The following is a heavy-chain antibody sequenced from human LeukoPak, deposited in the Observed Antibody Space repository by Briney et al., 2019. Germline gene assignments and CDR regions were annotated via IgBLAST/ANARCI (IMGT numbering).Heavy chain of an antibody. CDR2: INPSGGST. CDR1: GYTFTSYY. D-gene: IGHD3-9*01. Sequence: GASAKVSCKASGYTFTSYYMHWVRQAPGQGLEWMGIINPSGGSTSYAQKFQGRVTMTRDTSTSTVYMELSSLRSEDTAVYYCARDRYILRDTGRFDYWGQGTLVTVSS. CDR3: ARDRYILRDTGRFDY. V-gene: IGHV1-46*01. J-gene: IGHJ4*02.